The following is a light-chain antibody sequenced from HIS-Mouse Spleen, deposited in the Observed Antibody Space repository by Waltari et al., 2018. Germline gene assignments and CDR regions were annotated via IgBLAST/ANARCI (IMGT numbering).Light chain of an antibody. CDR1: SSAVGSYTL. Sequence: QSALTQPASVSGSPGQSITLSCTGTSSAVGSYTLVSWYQQHPGKAPKLMIYEGSKRPSGVSNRFSGSKSGNTASLTISGLQAEDEADYYCCSYAGSSTFVVFGGGTKLTVL. V-gene: IGLV2-23*01. J-gene: IGLJ2*01. CDR2: EGS. CDR3: CSYAGSSTFVV.